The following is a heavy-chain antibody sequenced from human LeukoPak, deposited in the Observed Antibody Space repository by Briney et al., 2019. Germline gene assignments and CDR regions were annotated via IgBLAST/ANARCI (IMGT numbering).Heavy chain of an antibody. CDR2: ICTSGST. D-gene: IGHD3-22*01. V-gene: IGHV4-4*07. CDR1: GGSISSYY. CDR3: ARDADYDRGFDY. J-gene: IGHJ4*02. Sequence: SETLSLTCTVSGGSISSYYWSWIRQPAGKGLEWIGRICTSGSTNFNPSLKSRVSMPVDTSKNQFSLNLSSVTAADTAVYYCARDADYDRGFDYWGQGTLVTVSS.